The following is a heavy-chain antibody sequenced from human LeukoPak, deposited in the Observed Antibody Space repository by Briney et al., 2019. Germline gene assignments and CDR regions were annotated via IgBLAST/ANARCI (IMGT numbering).Heavy chain of an antibody. CDR1: GYTFTGYY. Sequence: ASVKVSCKASGYTFTGYYMHWVRQAPGQGLEWMGWINPNSGGTNYAQKFQGRVTMTRDASISTAYMELSSLRFDDTAVYYCARAAGRYCGGDNCYPYYFDYWGQGTLVTVSS. CDR2: INPNSGGT. CDR3: ARAAGRYCGGDNCYPYYFDY. D-gene: IGHD2-15*01. J-gene: IGHJ4*02. V-gene: IGHV1-2*02.